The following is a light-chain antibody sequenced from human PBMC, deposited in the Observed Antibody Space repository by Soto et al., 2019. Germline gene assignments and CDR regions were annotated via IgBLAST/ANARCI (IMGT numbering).Light chain of an antibody. CDR3: QQRSNWPPVT. CDR2: DAS. Sequence: EIELTQSPATLSLSPGERATLSCRASQSVSSYLAWYQQKPGQAPRLLIYDASNMPTGIPARFSGSGSGTAFTLTISSLEPEDFAIYYCQQRSNWPPVTFGGGTKVEIK. V-gene: IGKV3-11*01. J-gene: IGKJ4*01. CDR1: QSVSSY.